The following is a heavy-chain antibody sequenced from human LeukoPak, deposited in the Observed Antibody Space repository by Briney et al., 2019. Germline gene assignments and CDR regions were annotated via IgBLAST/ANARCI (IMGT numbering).Heavy chain of an antibody. CDR3: AAPNGGDSSGYYHY. J-gene: IGHJ4*02. CDR2: IIPIFGTA. Sequence: SVKVSRKASGGTFSSYAISWVRQAPGQGLEWMGGIIPIFGTANYAQKFQGRVTITTDESTSTAYMELSSLRSEDKAVYYCAAPNGGDSSGYYHYWGQGTLVTVSS. D-gene: IGHD3-22*01. V-gene: IGHV1-69*05. CDR1: GGTFSSYA.